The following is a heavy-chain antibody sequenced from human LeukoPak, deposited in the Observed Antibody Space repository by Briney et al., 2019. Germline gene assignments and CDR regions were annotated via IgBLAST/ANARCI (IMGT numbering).Heavy chain of an antibody. CDR2: INPNSGGT. V-gene: IGHV1-2*02. CDR1: GYTFTGYY. CDR3: ARRLSSGWYDGAFDI. Sequence: ASVKVSCKASGYTFTGYYMQWVRQAPGQGLEWMGWINPNSGGTNYAQKFQGRVIMTRDTSISTAYMELSRLRSDDTAVYYCARRLSSGWYDGAFDIWGQGTMVTVSS. J-gene: IGHJ3*02. D-gene: IGHD6-19*01.